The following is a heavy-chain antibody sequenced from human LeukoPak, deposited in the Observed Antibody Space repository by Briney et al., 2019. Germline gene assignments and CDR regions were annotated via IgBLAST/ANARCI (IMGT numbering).Heavy chain of an antibody. CDR2: IYYSGST. Sequence: SETLSLTCTVSGGSISSYYWNWIRQPPGKGLEWIGYIYYSGSTNYNPSLKSRVTISVDTSKNQFSLKLSSVTAADTAVYYCARSDRLWFGELSWFDPWGQGTLVTVSS. CDR1: GGSISSYY. D-gene: IGHD3-10*01. V-gene: IGHV4-59*01. J-gene: IGHJ5*02. CDR3: ARSDRLWFGELSWFDP.